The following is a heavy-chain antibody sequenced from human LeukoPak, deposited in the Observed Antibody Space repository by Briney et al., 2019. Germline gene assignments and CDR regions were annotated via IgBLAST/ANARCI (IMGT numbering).Heavy chain of an antibody. CDR1: GFTFSSYV. V-gene: IGHV3-30*04. Sequence: QAGGSLRLSCAASGFTFSSYVMHWVRQAPGKGLEWVAIISYDGSNEYYADSVKGRFTISRDNSKNTLYLQMNSLRAADTAVYYCAKGWDVDTAIDQWGQGTRVTVSS. J-gene: IGHJ4*02. CDR3: AKGWDVDTAIDQ. D-gene: IGHD5-18*01. CDR2: ISYDGSNE.